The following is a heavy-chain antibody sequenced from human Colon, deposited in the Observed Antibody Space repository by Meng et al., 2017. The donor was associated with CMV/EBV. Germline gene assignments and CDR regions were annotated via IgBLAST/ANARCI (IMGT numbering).Heavy chain of an antibody. CDR1: GYPYTIHY. D-gene: IGHD5/OR15-5a*01. J-gene: IGHJ4*02. CDR3: ATLSIYDSTISDF. V-gene: IGHV1-2*02. Sequence: AAVKVSCKTSGYPYTIHYIHWVRQAAGRGLEWMGWMNPNSCDTNYAQRLHDRVEMTRDTTVYTAYLSLTGQRSADTAVYCCATLSIYDSTISDFWGQGTLVTVSS. CDR2: MNPNSCDT.